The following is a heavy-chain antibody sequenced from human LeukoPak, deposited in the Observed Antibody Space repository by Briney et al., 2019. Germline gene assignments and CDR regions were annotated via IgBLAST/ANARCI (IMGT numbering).Heavy chain of an antibody. Sequence: ASVKVSCKASGYTFTSYDINWVRQATGQGLGWMGWMNPNSGNTGYAQKFQGRVTMTRNTSISTAYMELSSLRSEDTAVYYCASIYSSGWYGDAFDIWGQGTMVTVSS. J-gene: IGHJ3*02. V-gene: IGHV1-8*01. CDR1: GYTFTSYD. CDR2: MNPNSGNT. D-gene: IGHD6-19*01. CDR3: ASIYSSGWYGDAFDI.